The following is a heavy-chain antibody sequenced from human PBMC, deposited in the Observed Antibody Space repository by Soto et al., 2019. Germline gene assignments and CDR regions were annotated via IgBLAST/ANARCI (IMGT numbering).Heavy chain of an antibody. D-gene: IGHD3-10*01. CDR1: GYTFTSYG. CDR3: ARGWSSGSYGGMDV. V-gene: IGHV1-18*01. J-gene: IGHJ6*02. CDR2: ISAYNGNT. Sequence: ASVKVSCKASGYTFTSYGISWVRQAPGQGLEWVGWISAYNGNTNYAQKLKDRVTMTTDTSTSTAYKELRSLKYDNTAENYCARGWSSGSYGGMDVWGQGTTVTVSS.